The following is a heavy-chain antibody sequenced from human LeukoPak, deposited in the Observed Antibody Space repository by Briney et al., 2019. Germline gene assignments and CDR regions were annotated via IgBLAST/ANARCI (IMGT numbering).Heavy chain of an antibody. J-gene: IGHJ4*02. Sequence: TGGSLRLSCAASGFTFDDYAMHWVRQAPGKGLEWVAVISYDGSNEYYADSVKGRFTISRDNSKNTLYLQMNSLRAEDTAVYYCAREGSSWYGGLDYWGQGTLVTVSS. CDR3: AREGSSWYGGLDY. CDR1: GFTFDDYA. D-gene: IGHD6-13*01. V-gene: IGHV3-30-3*01. CDR2: ISYDGSNE.